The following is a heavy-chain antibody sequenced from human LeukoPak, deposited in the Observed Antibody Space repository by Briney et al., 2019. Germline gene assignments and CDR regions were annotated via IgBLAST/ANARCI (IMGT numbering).Heavy chain of an antibody. Sequence: GGSLRLSCAASGFTFSSYWMSWVRRAPGKGLEWVANIKQDGSEKYYVDSVKGRFTISRDNAKNSLYLQMNSLRAEDTAVYYCARDVYYGSGSPTVDYWGQGTLVTVSS. CDR2: IKQDGSEK. CDR3: ARDVYYGSGSPTVDY. D-gene: IGHD3-10*01. V-gene: IGHV3-7*01. CDR1: GFTFSSYW. J-gene: IGHJ4*02.